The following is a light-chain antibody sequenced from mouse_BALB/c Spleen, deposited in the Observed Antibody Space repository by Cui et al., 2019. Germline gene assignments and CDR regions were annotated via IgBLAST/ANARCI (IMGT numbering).Light chain of an antibody. CDR3: QQWSSYPRT. Sequence: QIVLTQSPAIMSASPGEKVTMTCSDSSSVSSMYWYQQNPGSSPRLLIYVTSNLASGVPVRFSGSGSGTSYSLTISRMEAEDAATYYCQQWSSYPRTFGGGTKLEIK. CDR1: SSVSS. CDR2: VTS. J-gene: IGKJ1*01. V-gene: IGKV4-55*01.